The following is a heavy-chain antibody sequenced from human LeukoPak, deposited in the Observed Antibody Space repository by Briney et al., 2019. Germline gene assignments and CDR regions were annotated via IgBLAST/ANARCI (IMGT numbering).Heavy chain of an antibody. Sequence: PSETLSLTCAVYGGSFSGYYWSWIRQPPGKGLKWIGEINHSGSTNYNPSLKSRVTISVDTSKNQFSLKLSSVTAADTAVYYCARGPRDVVPAAMMGGWGYYYYYMDVWGKGTTVTVSS. CDR2: INHSGST. CDR3: ARGPRDVVPAAMMGGWGYYYYYMDV. J-gene: IGHJ6*03. CDR1: GGSFSGYY. V-gene: IGHV4-34*01. D-gene: IGHD2-2*01.